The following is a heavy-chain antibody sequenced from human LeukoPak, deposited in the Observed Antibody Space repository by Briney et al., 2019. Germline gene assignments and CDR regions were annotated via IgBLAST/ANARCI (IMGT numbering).Heavy chain of an antibody. J-gene: IGHJ1*01. D-gene: IGHD3-10*02. CDR2: IQGDGGLQ. Sequence: PGGSLRLSCVVWGFPFRSYWMGWARQAPGKGLEGVANIQGDGGLQWYVDSVRGRFTISRDNARNSLYLQMNSLRAEDTAIYYCAFLVREPQHWGQGTLVTVSS. CDR1: GFPFRSYW. V-gene: IGHV3-7*01. CDR3: AFLVREPQH.